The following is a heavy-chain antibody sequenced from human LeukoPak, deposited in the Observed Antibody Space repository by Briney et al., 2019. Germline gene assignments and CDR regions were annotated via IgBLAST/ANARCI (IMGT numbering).Heavy chain of an antibody. J-gene: IGHJ5*01. CDR2: IGTYGGDT. CDR3: ARDLWNFYDASGYNRDFDS. V-gene: IGHV1-18*01. CDR1: TSR. Sequence: ASVKVSCKATSRISWVRQTPGQGLEWMGWIGTYGGDTYYAQKFQGRITVTIDTSTSTVYMELRNLRSDDTAVYYCARDLWNFYDASGYNRDFDSWGQGTLVTVSS. D-gene: IGHD3-22*01.